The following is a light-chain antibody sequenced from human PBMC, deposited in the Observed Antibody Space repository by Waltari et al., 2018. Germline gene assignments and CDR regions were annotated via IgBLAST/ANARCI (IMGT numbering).Light chain of an antibody. CDR1: QSVSRT. V-gene: IGKV3-20*01. CDR2: GAS. CDR3: QHYVRLPAT. J-gene: IGKJ1*01. Sequence: EIVLTQSPGILSLSPGERATLSCRASQSVSRTLAGYQQKPGQAPMLLLYGASTRATGIPDRFSGGGSGTDFSFTISRLEPEDFAVYYCQHYVRLPATFGQGTKVEIK.